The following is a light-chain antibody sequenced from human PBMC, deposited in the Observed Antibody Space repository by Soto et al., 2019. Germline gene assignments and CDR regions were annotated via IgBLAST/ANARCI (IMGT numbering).Light chain of an antibody. Sequence: QSVLTQPPSASGSPGQSVAISCTGTSSDVGGYNYVSWYQQHPGKAPKLMIYEVNKRPSGISNRFSGAKSGNTASLTISGLQVEDEADYYCCSYTSSTNYVFGAGTKVTVL. V-gene: IGLV2-8*01. CDR1: SSDVGGYNY. CDR3: CSYTSSTNYV. CDR2: EVN. J-gene: IGLJ1*01.